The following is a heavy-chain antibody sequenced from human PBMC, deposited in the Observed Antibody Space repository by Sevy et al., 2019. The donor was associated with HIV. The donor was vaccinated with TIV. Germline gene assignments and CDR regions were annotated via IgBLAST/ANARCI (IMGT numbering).Heavy chain of an antibody. CDR1: GGTFSSYA. CDR3: ARGISGSGSYYNHYYYGMDV. J-gene: IGHJ6*02. D-gene: IGHD3-10*01. V-gene: IGHV1-69*13. Sequence: SVKVSCKASGGTFSSYAISWVRQAPGQGLEWMGGIIPIFGTANYAQKFQGRVTITADESTSTAYMELSSLRSEDTAVYYCARGISGSGSYYNHYYYGMDVWGQGTTVTVSS. CDR2: IIPIFGTA.